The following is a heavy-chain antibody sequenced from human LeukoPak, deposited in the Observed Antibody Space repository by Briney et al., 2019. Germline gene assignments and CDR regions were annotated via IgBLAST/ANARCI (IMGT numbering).Heavy chain of an antibody. CDR2: ISTRGSPI. CDR3: ARCISSCYYEE. Sequence: PGGSLRLSCTASGFIFSSYSMNWVRQAPGKGLEWLSYISTRGSPIYYADSVRGRFIISRDNAKNSLYLQMNNLTDEDTAVYYCARCISSCYYEEWAQGTLVPVSS. CDR1: GFIFSSYS. V-gene: IGHV3-48*02. J-gene: IGHJ4*02. D-gene: IGHD3-3*01.